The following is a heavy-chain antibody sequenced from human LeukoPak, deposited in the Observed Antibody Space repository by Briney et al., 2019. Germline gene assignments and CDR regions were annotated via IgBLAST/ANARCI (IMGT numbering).Heavy chain of an antibody. CDR2: IWYDGSNK. Sequence: PGGSLRLSCAASGFTFSSYGMHWVRQAPGKGLEGVAVIWYDGSNKYYADSVKGRFTISRDNSKNTLYLEMNSLRAEDTAVYYCAKDSSSYDWGYMDVWGKGTTVTISS. J-gene: IGHJ6*03. V-gene: IGHV3-33*06. D-gene: IGHD3-22*01. CDR1: GFTFSSYG. CDR3: AKDSSSYDWGYMDV.